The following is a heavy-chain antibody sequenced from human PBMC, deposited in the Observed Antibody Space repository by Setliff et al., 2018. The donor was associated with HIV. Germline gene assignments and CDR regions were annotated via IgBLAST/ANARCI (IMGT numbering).Heavy chain of an antibody. D-gene: IGHD6-19*01. CDR1: GGSISSSNW. V-gene: IGHV4-4*02. Sequence: SETLSLTCAVSGGSISSSNWWSWVRQPPGKGLEWIGEIYHGGSTNYNPSLKSRVTISVDKPNNQFSLKLSSVTAADTAVYYCALRDSSGWYNYFMDVWGKGTTVTV. CDR2: IYHGGST. CDR3: ALRDSSGWYNYFMDV. J-gene: IGHJ6*03.